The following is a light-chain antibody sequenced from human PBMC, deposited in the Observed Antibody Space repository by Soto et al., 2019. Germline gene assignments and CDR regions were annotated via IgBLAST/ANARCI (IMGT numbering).Light chain of an antibody. CDR1: QSISNY. CDR3: QQSYRAPLT. Sequence: DIKMTQSPSSLSASVGDRVTITCRASQSISNYLNWYQKKPGKAPKFLIYAASNLQSGLPSRFSGSGSWTDFTLTISSLPPEEFATYYCQQSYRAPLTFGGGTKVESK. CDR2: AAS. V-gene: IGKV1-39*01. J-gene: IGKJ4*01.